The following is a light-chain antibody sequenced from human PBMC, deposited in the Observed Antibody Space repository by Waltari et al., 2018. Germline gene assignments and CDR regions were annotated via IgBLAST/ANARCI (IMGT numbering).Light chain of an antibody. Sequence: QSALTQPASVSGSPGQSITISCTGTRHDVGTFNLISWYQQHPGKAPKLLIYEVTKRPSGVSDRFSASKSGNTASLTISGLQAEDEAEYYCCSYATSTFYVFGTGTQVTVL. CDR3: CSYATSTFYV. V-gene: IGLV2-23*02. CDR1: RHDVGTFNL. J-gene: IGLJ1*01. CDR2: EVT.